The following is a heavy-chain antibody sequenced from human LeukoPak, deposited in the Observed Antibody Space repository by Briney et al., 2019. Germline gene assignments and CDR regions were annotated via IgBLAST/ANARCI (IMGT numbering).Heavy chain of an antibody. Sequence: GGSLRLSCAASGFTFSSYGMHWVRQAPGKGLEWVAVIWYDGSNKYYADSVKGRFTISRDNSKNTLYLQMNSLRAEDTAVYYCARDGGRSGYYPDYWGQGTLVTVSS. V-gene: IGHV3-33*01. CDR2: IWYDGSNK. D-gene: IGHD3-22*01. CDR3: ARDGGRSGYYPDY. CDR1: GFTFSSYG. J-gene: IGHJ4*02.